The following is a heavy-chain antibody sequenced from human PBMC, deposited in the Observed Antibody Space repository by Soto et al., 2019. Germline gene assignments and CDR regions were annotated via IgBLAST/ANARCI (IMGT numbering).Heavy chain of an antibody. D-gene: IGHD1-26*01. CDR2: INGRSNYL. J-gene: IGHJ4*02. CDR3: ARENGVVGSSSAFDH. Sequence: EVQVVESGGGLVKPGGSLRLSCVFSGFTFSTYTMNWVRQAPGKWLEGVSSINGRSNYLYYADSVKGRFTISRDNAKNSLYLQMNRLRAEDTAIYYCARENGVVGSSSAFDHWGMGTLVTVSS. V-gene: IGHV3-21*01. CDR1: GFTFSTYT.